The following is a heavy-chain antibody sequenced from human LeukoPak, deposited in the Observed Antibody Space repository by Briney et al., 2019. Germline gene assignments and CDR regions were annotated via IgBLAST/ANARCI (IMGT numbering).Heavy chain of an antibody. Sequence: SETLSLTCTVSGGSISSSSYYWGWIRQPPGKGLEWIGSIYYSGSTYYNPSLKSRVTISVDTSKNQFSLKLSSVTAADTAVYYCARDFRRGAFDYWGQGTLVTVSS. CDR3: ARDFRRGAFDY. V-gene: IGHV4-39*07. CDR2: IYYSGST. J-gene: IGHJ4*02. CDR1: GGSISSSSYY. D-gene: IGHD3-16*01.